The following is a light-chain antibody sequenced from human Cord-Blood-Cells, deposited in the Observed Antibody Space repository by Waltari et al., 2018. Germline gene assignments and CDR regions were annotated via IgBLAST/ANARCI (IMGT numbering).Light chain of an antibody. CDR1: SSDVGGYNY. J-gene: IGLJ2*01. CDR3: SSYTSSSTVV. Sequence: QSALTQPASLSGSPGQSITISCTGTSSDVGGYNYVSWYQQHPGKAPKLMIYDVSNRPSGVSNRVSGSKSGNTASLTISGLQAEDEADYYCSSYTSSSTVVFGGGTKLTVL. V-gene: IGLV2-14*01. CDR2: DVS.